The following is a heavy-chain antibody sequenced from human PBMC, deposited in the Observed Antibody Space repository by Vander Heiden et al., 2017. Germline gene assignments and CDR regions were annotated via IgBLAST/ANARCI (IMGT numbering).Heavy chain of an antibody. D-gene: IGHD3-3*01. Sequence: EVQLVESGGGLVQPGGSLRRSCVDSGFTFSRSWMHWVRQAPGTGLVWLSRMNSDGSTTNYADSVKGRFTISRDNAKNTLYLQMNGLRAEDTAVYYCARAGFFRFDYWGQGILVTVSS. J-gene: IGHJ4*02. CDR2: MNSDGSTT. CDR1: GFTFSRSW. V-gene: IGHV3-74*01. CDR3: ARAGFFRFDY.